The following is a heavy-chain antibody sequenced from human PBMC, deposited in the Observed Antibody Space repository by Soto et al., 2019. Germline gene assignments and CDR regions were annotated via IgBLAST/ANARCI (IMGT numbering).Heavy chain of an antibody. CDR1: GFTFSSYG. J-gene: IGHJ5*02. Sequence: GGSLRLSCAASGFTFSSYGMHWVRQAPGKGLEWVAVIWYDGSNKYYADSVKGRFTISRDNSKNTLYLQMNSLRAEDTAVYYCARGYGPSHNWFDPWGQGTLVTVSS. D-gene: IGHD3-16*01. CDR3: ARGYGPSHNWFDP. V-gene: IGHV3-33*01. CDR2: IWYDGSNK.